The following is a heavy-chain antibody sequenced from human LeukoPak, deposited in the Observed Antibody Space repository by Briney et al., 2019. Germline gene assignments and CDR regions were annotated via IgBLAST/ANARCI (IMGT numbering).Heavy chain of an antibody. CDR3: VRRDNTGWNYFDH. D-gene: IGHD6-19*01. J-gene: IGHJ4*02. CDR2: IYYSERT. V-gene: IGHV4-59*08. CDR1: GGSINSHY. Sequence: SETPSLTCTVSGGSINSHYWSWIRQPPGKGLQWIGDIYYSERTNYNPSLRSRVTISVDTFKNQLSLKLTSVLAADTAMYYCVRRDNTGWNYFDHWGQGILVTVSS.